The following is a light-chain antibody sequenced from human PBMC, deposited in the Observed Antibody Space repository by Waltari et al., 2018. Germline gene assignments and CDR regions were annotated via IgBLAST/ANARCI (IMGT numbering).Light chain of an antibody. CDR3: QSYDSSLSGVV. Sequence: QSVLTQPPSVSGAPGQRVTIPCTGRSPTTGDGYDVPLYQQLPGTAPKLRIFGNGIRPSGVPDLFSGSKSGTSASLAITGLQAEDEADYYCQSYDSSLSGVVFGGGTKLTVL. V-gene: IGLV1-40*01. CDR1: SPTTGDGYD. CDR2: GNG. J-gene: IGLJ2*01.